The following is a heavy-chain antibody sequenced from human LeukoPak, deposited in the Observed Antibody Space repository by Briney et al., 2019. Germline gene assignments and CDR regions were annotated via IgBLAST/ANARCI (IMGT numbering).Heavy chain of an antibody. D-gene: IGHD6-13*01. Sequence: SETLSLTCTVSGGSISSSSYYWGWIRQPPGKGLEWIGSIYYSGSTYYNPSLKSRVTISVDTSKNQFSLKLSSVTAADTAVYYCARHYPSPGIAAAGTGSGDAFDIWGQGTMVTVSS. CDR2: IYYSGST. V-gene: IGHV4-39*01. CDR1: GGSISSSSYY. J-gene: IGHJ3*02. CDR3: ARHYPSPGIAAAGTGSGDAFDI.